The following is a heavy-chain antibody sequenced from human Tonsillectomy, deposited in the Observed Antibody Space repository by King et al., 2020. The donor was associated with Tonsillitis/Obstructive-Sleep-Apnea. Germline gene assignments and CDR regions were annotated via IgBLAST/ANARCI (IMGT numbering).Heavy chain of an antibody. CDR2: IIPILGIA. CDR1: GGTFSSYA. D-gene: IGHD3-22*01. Sequence: QLVQSGAEVKKPGSSVKVSCKASGGTFSSYAISWVRQAPGQGLEWMGRIIPILGIANYAQKFQGRVTITADKSTSTAYMELSSLRSEDTAVYYCARDYGDSSGYYDDAFDIWGQGTMVTVSS. CDR3: ARDYGDSSGYYDDAFDI. V-gene: IGHV1-69*09. J-gene: IGHJ3*02.